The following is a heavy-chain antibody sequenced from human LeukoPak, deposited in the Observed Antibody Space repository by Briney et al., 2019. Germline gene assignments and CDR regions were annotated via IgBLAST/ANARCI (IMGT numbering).Heavy chain of an antibody. CDR2: IGTAGDT. CDR3: AREISEYSSSRYYFDY. J-gene: IGHJ4*02. V-gene: IGHV3-13*01. Sequence: GGSLRLSCAASGFTFSSYDMHWVRQATGKGLEWVSAIGTAGDTYYPGSVKGRFTISRENAKNSLYLQMNSLRAGGTAVYYCAREISEYSSSRYYFDYWGQGTLVTVSS. D-gene: IGHD6-6*01. CDR1: GFTFSSYD.